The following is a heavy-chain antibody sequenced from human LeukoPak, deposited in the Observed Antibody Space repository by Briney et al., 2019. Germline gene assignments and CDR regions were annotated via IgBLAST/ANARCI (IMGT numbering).Heavy chain of an antibody. CDR1: GYTFTGYY. V-gene: IGHV1-2*02. CDR3: ARGDNAVIGQKLFDY. Sequence: ASVKVSCKASGYTFTGYYMHWVRQAPGQGLEWMGWINPNSGGTNYAQKFQGRVTMTRDTSISTAYMELSRLRSDDTAVYYCARGDNAVIGQKLFDYWGQGTLVTVSS. D-gene: IGHD3-16*02. CDR2: INPNSGGT. J-gene: IGHJ4*02.